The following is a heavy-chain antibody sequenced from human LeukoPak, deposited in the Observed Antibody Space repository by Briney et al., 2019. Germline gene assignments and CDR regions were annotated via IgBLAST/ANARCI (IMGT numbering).Heavy chain of an antibody. CDR2: IYYSGST. J-gene: IGHJ4*02. V-gene: IGHV4-59*01. Sequence: PSETLSLTCTVSGGSISTYYWSWIRQPPGKGLEWIGYIYYSGSTNYNPSLKSRVIISVDTSKNQFSLKLSSVTAADTAVYYCAREGYCSGGSCSFDYWGQGTLVTVSS. CDR1: GGSISTYY. CDR3: AREGYCSGGSCSFDY. D-gene: IGHD2-15*01.